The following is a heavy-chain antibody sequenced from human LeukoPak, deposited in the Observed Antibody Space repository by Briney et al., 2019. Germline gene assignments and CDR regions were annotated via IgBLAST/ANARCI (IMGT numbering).Heavy chain of an antibody. CDR3: ARGITIFGVDLKNHYYYMDV. Sequence: ASVKVSCKASGYTFTSFGISWVRQAPGRGLEWMGWISAYNGNTHYAQKLQGRVTMTTDTSTSTAYMELRSLRSDDTAVYYCARGITIFGVDLKNHYYYMDVWGKGTTVTVSS. CDR2: ISAYNGNT. CDR1: GYTFTSFG. J-gene: IGHJ6*03. D-gene: IGHD3-3*01. V-gene: IGHV1-18*01.